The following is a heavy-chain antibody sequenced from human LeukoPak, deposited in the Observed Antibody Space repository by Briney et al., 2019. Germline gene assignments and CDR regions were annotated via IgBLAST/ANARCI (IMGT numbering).Heavy chain of an antibody. CDR3: ARDDWGEFDF. J-gene: IGHJ4*02. CDR2: MNPNSGGT. D-gene: IGHD7-27*01. CDR1: GYTLTGYY. Sequence: ASVKVSCKASGYTLTGYYMHWVRQAPGQGLEWMGWMNPNSGGTNYAQNFHGRVTMTRDTSISTAYMELSRLRSDDTAVYYCARDDWGEFDFWGQGTLVIVSS. V-gene: IGHV1-2*02.